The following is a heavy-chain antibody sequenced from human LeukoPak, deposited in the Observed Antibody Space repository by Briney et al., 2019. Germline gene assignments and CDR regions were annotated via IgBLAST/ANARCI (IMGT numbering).Heavy chain of an antibody. D-gene: IGHD3-3*01. CDR2: ISGSGGST. Sequence: PGGSLRLSCAASGFTFSSYAMSWVRQAPGKGLEWVSAISGSGGSTYYADSVKGRFTISRDNSKSTLYLQMNSLRAEDTAVYYCAKAGDFTYYDFWSGYWVDYWGQGTLVTVSS. J-gene: IGHJ4*02. CDR3: AKAGDFTYYDFWSGYWVDY. V-gene: IGHV3-23*01. CDR1: GFTFSSYA.